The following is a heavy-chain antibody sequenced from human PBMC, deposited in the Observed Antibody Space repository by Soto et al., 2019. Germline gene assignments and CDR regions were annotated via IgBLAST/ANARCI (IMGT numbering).Heavy chain of an antibody. Sequence: QPGGSLRLSCAASGFTFSSYSMNWVRQAPGKGLEWVSYISSSSSTIYYADSVKGRFTFSRDNAKNSLYLQMNSLRAEDTAVYYCARTMVRGVIYPFGQGTLVTVSS. CDR1: GFTFSSYS. CDR2: ISSSSSTI. D-gene: IGHD3-10*01. CDR3: ARTMVRGVIYP. J-gene: IGHJ5*02. V-gene: IGHV3-48*01.